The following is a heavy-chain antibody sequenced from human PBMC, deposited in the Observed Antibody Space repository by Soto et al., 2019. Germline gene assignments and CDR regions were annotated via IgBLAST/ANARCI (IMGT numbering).Heavy chain of an antibody. D-gene: IGHD5-12*01. Sequence: QVQLQESGPGLVNPSQTLSLTCTVSGGSISNADYYWSWVRQPPGKGLEWIGYIYYSGSSFFNPSLKSRVTMSKDTSKNQFSLRLTSVTAADTAVYYCARAIVVTVGGMDVWGRGTTVTVSS. CDR2: IYYSGSS. J-gene: IGHJ6*02. CDR1: GGSISNADYY. CDR3: ARAIVVTVGGMDV. V-gene: IGHV4-30-4*01.